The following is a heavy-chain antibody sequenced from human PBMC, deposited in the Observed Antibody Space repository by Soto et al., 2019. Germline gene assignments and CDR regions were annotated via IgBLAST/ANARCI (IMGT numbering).Heavy chain of an antibody. Sequence: GASVKVSCKASGYIFTSCAIHWVRQAPGHRLEWMGWISPDNDNTRYSQKFQGRVTITSDTSASTAYLELSSLRSEDTAVYYCARTPGSSAWDKNDFWCQGTLVTVSS. CDR3: ARTPGSSAWDKNDF. J-gene: IGHJ4*02. CDR2: ISPDNDNT. V-gene: IGHV1-3*01. D-gene: IGHD6-19*01. CDR1: GYIFTSCA.